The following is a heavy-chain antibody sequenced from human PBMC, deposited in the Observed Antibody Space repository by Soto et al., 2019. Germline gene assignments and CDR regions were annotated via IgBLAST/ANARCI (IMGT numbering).Heavy chain of an antibody. Sequence: QVQLLESGPGLVKPSQTLSLTCSVSGDSISNLDYFWAWIRQPPGQALEYIGYIYKSGTTYYNPSFESRGAISFDTAKIQFSLSVTSVTAADAAVYFCARGRYCLTGRCFPNWFDSWGQVALVTVSS. J-gene: IGHJ5*01. CDR3: ARGRYCLTGRCFPNWFDS. V-gene: IGHV4-30-4*01. CDR2: IYKSGTT. D-gene: IGHD7-27*01. CDR1: GDSISNLDYF.